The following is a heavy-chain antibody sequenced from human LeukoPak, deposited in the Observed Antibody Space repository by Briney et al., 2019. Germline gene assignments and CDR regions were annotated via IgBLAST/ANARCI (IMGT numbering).Heavy chain of an antibody. CDR1: GFTFNNYN. Sequence: PGGSLRLSCAASGFTFNNYNMIWVRQAPGKGLEWVSSISSSSSSYIYYADSVKGRFTISRDNARNSLYLQMNSLRAEDTAVYYCARDLYRIVVVPHYFDYWGQGTLVTVSS. CDR2: ISSSSSSYI. D-gene: IGHD3-22*01. CDR3: ARDLYRIVVVPHYFDY. V-gene: IGHV3-21*01. J-gene: IGHJ4*02.